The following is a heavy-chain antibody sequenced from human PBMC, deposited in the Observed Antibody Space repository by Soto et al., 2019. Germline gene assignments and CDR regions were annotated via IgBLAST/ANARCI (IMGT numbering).Heavy chain of an antibody. CDR1: GFTFASYP. Sequence: VQLVESGGGLVKPGGSLRLSCAASGFTFASYPMSWVRQAPGKGLECVSVVASGGGAYYADSVKGRFTISRDNSQRTVSLEMNSLRAEDTAAYYCARGDGPSGWGRGTLVTVDS. D-gene: IGHD3-10*01. CDR3: ARGDGPSG. V-gene: IGHV3-23*04. J-gene: IGHJ4*02. CDR2: VASGGGA.